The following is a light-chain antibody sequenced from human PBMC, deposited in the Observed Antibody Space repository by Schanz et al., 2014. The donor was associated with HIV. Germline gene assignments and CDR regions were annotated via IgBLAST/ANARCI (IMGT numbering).Light chain of an antibody. Sequence: QSALTQPASVSGSPGQSITISCTGTNSDIGGFNFVSWSRQHPGKAPNLMIYDVTHRPSGISSRFSGSKSGNTASLTISGLQAEDEADYYCSSYTSSSTPYVFGTGTKLTVL. J-gene: IGLJ1*01. V-gene: IGLV2-14*01. CDR1: NSDIGGFNF. CDR2: DVT. CDR3: SSYTSSSTPYV.